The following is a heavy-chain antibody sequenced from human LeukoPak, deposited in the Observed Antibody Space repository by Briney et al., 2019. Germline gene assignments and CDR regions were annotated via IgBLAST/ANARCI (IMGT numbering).Heavy chain of an antibody. Sequence: KPSETLSLTCSVPGGPISSYYWSWIRQPAGKGLEWIGRIYTSGSTNYNPSLKSRVTMSVDTSKNQFSLKLSSVTAADTAVYYCAGTRLSSWYSDYWGQGTLVTVSS. D-gene: IGHD6-13*01. CDR1: GGPISSYY. CDR2: IYTSGST. J-gene: IGHJ4*02. V-gene: IGHV4-4*07. CDR3: AGTRLSSWYSDY.